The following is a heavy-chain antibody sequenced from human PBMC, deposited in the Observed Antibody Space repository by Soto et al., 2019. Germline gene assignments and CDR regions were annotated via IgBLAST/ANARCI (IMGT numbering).Heavy chain of an antibody. CDR2: INPNSGGT. CDR1: GYTFTGYY. Sequence: ASVKVSCKASGYTFTGYYMHWVRQAPGQGLEWMGWINPNSGGTNYAQKFQGRVTMTRDTSISTAYMELSRLRSDDTAVYYCARDAHCSSTSCYTDDYYYYGMDVWGRGTLVTVSS. CDR3: ARDAHCSSTSCYTDDYYYYGMDV. D-gene: IGHD2-2*02. J-gene: IGHJ6*02. V-gene: IGHV1-2*02.